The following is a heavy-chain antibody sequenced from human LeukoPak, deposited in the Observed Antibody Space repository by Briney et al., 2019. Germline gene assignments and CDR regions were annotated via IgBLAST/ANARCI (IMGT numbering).Heavy chain of an antibody. CDR1: GYTFIGHY. D-gene: IGHD3-16*01. Sequence: GASVTVSCKPSGYTFIGHYIHWVRQAPGQGLEWMGWINPKNGGANYAPRFRGRVTITRDRSTSTVYMELTRLTSDDTAVYYCARTSFWESPVNWFDPWGQGTLVTVSS. CDR2: INPKNGGA. J-gene: IGHJ5*02. V-gene: IGHV1-2*07. CDR3: ARTSFWESPVNWFDP.